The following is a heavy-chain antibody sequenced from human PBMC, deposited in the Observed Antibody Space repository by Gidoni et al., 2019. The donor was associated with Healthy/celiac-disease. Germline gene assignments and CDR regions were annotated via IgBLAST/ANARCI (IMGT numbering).Heavy chain of an antibody. V-gene: IGHV3-33*01. Sequence: QVQLVESGGGVVQPGRSLRLSCAASGFTFSSYGMHWVRQAPGKGLEWVAVIWYDGSNKYYADSVKGRFTISRDNSKNTLYLQMNSLRAEDTAVYYCARDNEAFDIWGQGTMVTVSS. CDR2: IWYDGSNK. J-gene: IGHJ3*02. CDR1: GFTFSSYG. CDR3: ARDNEAFDI.